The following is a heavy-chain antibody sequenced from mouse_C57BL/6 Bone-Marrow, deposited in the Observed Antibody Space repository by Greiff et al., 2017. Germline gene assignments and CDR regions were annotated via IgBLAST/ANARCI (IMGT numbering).Heavy chain of an antibody. CDR1: GFPFSDYG. CDR2: ISSGSSTI. Sequence: EVQLVESGGGLVKPGGSLKLSCAASGFPFSDYGMHWVRQAPEKGLEWVAYISSGSSTIYYADTVKGRFTISRDNAKNTLFLQMTSLRSEDSAMYYCARGYSMDYWGQGTSVTVSS. CDR3: ARGYSMDY. D-gene: IGHD1-2*01. V-gene: IGHV5-17*01. J-gene: IGHJ4*01.